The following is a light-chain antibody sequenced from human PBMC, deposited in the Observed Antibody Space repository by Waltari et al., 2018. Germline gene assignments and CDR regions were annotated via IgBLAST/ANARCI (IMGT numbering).Light chain of an antibody. CDR3: CSYADYGTF. J-gene: IGLJ2*01. Sequence: QSALTKPASVSGSPGQSITLSCTGTSSDVGSLNLVFWYQQHPGKAPKLILYDVTKRPSRVSYRFSGSRSGATASLTFSSLQAEDEADYYCCSYADYGTFFSGGTKLTVL. CDR2: DVT. V-gene: IGLV2-23*02. CDR1: SSDVGSLNL.